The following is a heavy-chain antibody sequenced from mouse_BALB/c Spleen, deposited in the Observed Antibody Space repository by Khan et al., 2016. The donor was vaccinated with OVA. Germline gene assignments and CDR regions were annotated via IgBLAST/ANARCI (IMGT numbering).Heavy chain of an antibody. CDR2: LSPGSGDT. J-gene: IGHJ3*01. Sequence: VQLQASGAELARPGASVKLSCKASGYTFTDYYINWVKQRSGQGLAWIGELSPGSGDTYYHEKFKGQATLTADKSSSTVYMQLSSLTAEASAVYFCARRNYFGYTFAYWGQGTLVTVSA. D-gene: IGHD1-2*01. CDR1: GYTFTDYY. CDR3: ARRNYFGYTFAY. V-gene: IGHV1-77*01.